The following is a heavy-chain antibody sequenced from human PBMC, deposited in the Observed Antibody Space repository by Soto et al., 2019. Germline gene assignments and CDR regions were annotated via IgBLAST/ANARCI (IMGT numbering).Heavy chain of an antibody. V-gene: IGHV1-69*01. Sequence: QVQLVQSGAEVKKPGPSVKVSCKASGGTFSSYAISWVRQAPGQGLEWMGGIIPISDTTNYAQKFQGRVTITADESTSTAYMELSSLRSEDTAVYYCARSQGSSTSLEIYYYYSYGMDVWGQGTTVTVSS. D-gene: IGHD2-2*01. CDR3: ARSQGSSTSLEIYYYYSYGMDV. CDR1: GGTFSSYA. J-gene: IGHJ6*02. CDR2: IIPISDTT.